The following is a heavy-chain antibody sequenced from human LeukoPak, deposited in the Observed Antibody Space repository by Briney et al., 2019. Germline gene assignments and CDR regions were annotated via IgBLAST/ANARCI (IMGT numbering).Heavy chain of an antibody. V-gene: IGHV4-59*02. D-gene: IGHD5-24*01. Sequence: SETLSLTCTVSGGSVSNYYWSWFRQPPGKGLEWIGYIYYSGSTNYNPSLKSRVTMSVDTSKNQFSLKLRSVTAADTATYYCASTVGWLQFGLAIYHWGRGTLVTVSS. CDR3: ASTVGWLQFGLAIYH. J-gene: IGHJ5*02. CDR1: GGSVSNYY. CDR2: IYYSGST.